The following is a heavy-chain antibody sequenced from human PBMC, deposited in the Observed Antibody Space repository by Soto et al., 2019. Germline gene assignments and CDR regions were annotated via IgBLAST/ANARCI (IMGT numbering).Heavy chain of an antibody. CDR3: ARDLTWDTGDSSGYTYSALGY. V-gene: IGHV3-21*01. D-gene: IGHD3-22*01. CDR1: GFNNYR. CDR2: ISFSSNYI. Sequence: PGVSLRLSCVAFGFNNYRMSWVRQAPGKGLEWVSSISFSSNYIHYADSVKGRFTISRDNAKKTVYLQMNSLRAEDTAVYYCARDLTWDTGDSSGYTYSALGYWGQGTVVTVYS. J-gene: IGHJ4*02.